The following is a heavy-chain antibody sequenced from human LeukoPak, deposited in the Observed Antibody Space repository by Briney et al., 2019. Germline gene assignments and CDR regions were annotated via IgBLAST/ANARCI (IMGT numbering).Heavy chain of an antibody. J-gene: IGHJ3*02. Sequence: GASVKVSCKASGGTFSSYAISWVRQAPGQGLEWMGGIIPIFGTASYAQKFQGRVTITADESTSTAYMELSSLRSEDTAVYYCARGRNYYGSGSYFGDAFDIWGQGTMVTVSS. V-gene: IGHV1-69*13. D-gene: IGHD3-10*01. CDR3: ARGRNYYGSGSYFGDAFDI. CDR1: GGTFSSYA. CDR2: IIPIFGTA.